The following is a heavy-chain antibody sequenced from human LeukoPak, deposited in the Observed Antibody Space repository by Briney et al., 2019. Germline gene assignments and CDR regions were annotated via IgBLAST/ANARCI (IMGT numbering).Heavy chain of an antibody. CDR2: ISGSGTTT. CDR1: GFIFSSYA. J-gene: IGHJ5*02. V-gene: IGHV3-23*01. CDR3: AKGGLELRRFDP. Sequence: GGSLRLSCAASGFIFSSYAMTWVRQAPGRGLEWLSTISGSGTTTYYVDSVKGRFTVSRDNSKNMLYLQMNSLRTDDTAVYYCAKGGLELRRFDPWGQGTLVTVSS. D-gene: IGHD1-7*01.